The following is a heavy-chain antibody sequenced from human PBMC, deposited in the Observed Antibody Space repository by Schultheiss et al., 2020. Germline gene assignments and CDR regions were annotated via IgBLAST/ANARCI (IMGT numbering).Heavy chain of an antibody. J-gene: IGHJ6*02. CDR1: GFTFRSYA. Sequence: GGSLRLSCAASGFTFRSYAMSWVRQAPGKGLEWVSYISSTSSTIYYADSVKGRFTISRDNAKNTLYLQMNSLRDEDTAVYYCARVDDFLNFGMDVWGQGTTVTVSS. CDR2: ISSTSSTI. D-gene: IGHD3/OR15-3a*01. V-gene: IGHV3-48*02. CDR3: ARVDDFLNFGMDV.